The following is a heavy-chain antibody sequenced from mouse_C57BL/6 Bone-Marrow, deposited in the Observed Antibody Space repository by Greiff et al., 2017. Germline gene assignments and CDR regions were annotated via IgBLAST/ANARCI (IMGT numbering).Heavy chain of an antibody. CDR2: ISSGGDYI. D-gene: IGHD2-1*01. J-gene: IGHJ4*01. Sequence: EVQLVESGAGLVKPGGSLKLSCAASGFTFSSYAMSWVRQTPEKRLELVAYISSGGDYISYADTVKGRFTFSSDNSRNTLYLQNSSLKSEDTAMYYGTRGSLLRGAFDDWGQGTTVTVSA. CDR3: TRGSLLRGAFDD. V-gene: IGHV5-9-1*02. CDR1: GFTFSSYA.